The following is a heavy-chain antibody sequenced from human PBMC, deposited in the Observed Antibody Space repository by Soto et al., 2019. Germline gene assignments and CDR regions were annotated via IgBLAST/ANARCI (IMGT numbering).Heavy chain of an antibody. Sequence: GESMKISCTGSEYSFTSYWISWVRQMPGKGLEWMGRIDPSDSYTNYSPSFQGHVTISADKSITTAYLQWSSLKASDTAMYYCARHLELRGWFDPWGQGTLVTVS. CDR3: ARHLELRGWFDP. CDR1: EYSFTSYW. D-gene: IGHD1-7*01. CDR2: IDPSDSYT. V-gene: IGHV5-10-1*01. J-gene: IGHJ5*02.